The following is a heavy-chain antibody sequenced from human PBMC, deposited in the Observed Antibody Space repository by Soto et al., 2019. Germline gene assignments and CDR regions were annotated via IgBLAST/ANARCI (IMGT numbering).Heavy chain of an antibody. CDR3: AREIPGYYDSSGVDY. CDR1: GGSISSGDYY. Sequence: PSETLSLTCTVSGGSISSGDYYWSWIRQPPGKGLEWIGYIYYSGSTYYNPSLKSRVTISVDTSKNQFSLKQSSVTAADTAVYYCAREIPGYYDSSGVDYWGQGTLVTVSS. J-gene: IGHJ4*02. CDR2: IYYSGST. V-gene: IGHV4-30-4*01. D-gene: IGHD3-22*01.